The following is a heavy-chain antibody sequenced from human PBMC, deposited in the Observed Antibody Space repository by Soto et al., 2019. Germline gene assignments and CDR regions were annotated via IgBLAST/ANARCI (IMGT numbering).Heavy chain of an antibody. Sequence: IEKVNLSRWDGGSTYYADTVKGRFTISRDNSKNSLYLQMNSLRTEDTALYYCAIFFFQAEDGIRDVRSVSAFLLNRSSDL. CDR3: AIFFFQAEDGIRDVRSVSAFLLNRSSDL. J-gene: IGHJ2*01. D-gene: IGHD3-10*02. CDR2: SRWDGGST. V-gene: IGHV3-43*01.